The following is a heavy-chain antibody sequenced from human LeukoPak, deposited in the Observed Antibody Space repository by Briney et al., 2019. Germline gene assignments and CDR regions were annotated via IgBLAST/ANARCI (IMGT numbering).Heavy chain of an antibody. CDR2: IYYSGST. D-gene: IGHD3-22*01. CDR1: GGSISSYY. V-gene: IGHV4-59*12. Sequence: PSETLSLTCTVSGGSISSYYWSWIRQPPGKGLEWIGYIYYSGSTNYNPSLKSRVTISVDTSKNQFSLKLSSVTAADTAVYYCARGGYYDSSGAIDYWGQGTLVTVSS. J-gene: IGHJ4*02. CDR3: ARGGYYDSSGAIDY.